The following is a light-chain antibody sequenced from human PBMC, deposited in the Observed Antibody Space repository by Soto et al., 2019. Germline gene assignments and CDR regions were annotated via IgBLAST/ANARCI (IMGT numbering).Light chain of an antibody. V-gene: IGKV1-5*01. CDR3: QHTRT. J-gene: IGKJ1*01. Sequence: DFQMTQSPSTLSASVGDRVTITCRASQNINNWVAWYQQKPGKAPKFLIYDASTLQRGVPSRCSGSGFGTEFSLTSSSLQPDDFGSYYCQHTRTFGQGPKVEIK. CDR1: QNINNW. CDR2: DAS.